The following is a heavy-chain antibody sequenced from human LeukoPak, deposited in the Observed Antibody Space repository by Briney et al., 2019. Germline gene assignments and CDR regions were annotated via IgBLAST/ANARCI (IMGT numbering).Heavy chain of an antibody. CDR3: AREGRMSMGIEY. D-gene: IGHD4/OR15-4a*01. J-gene: IGHJ4*02. CDR2: INHGGST. CDR1: GGSLSGYY. Sequence: SETLSLTCAVYGGSLSGYYWSWIRQSPGKGLEWIGEINHGGSTNYNPSLKSRVTMSVDTSKNHFSLRLSSVTAADTAVYFCAREGRMSMGIEYWGQGTLVTVSS. V-gene: IGHV4-34*01.